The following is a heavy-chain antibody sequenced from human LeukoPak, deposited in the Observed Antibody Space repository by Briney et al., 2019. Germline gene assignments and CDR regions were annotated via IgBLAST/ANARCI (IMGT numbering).Heavy chain of an antibody. CDR2: ISAYNGNT. D-gene: IGHD3-22*01. CDR1: GYTFTSYG. CDR3: ARDVYDSSGYYYGSPGDY. Sequence: GASVSVSCTASGYTFTSYGFSWVRQAPGQGLEWMGWISAYNGNTNYAQKFQGRVTMTTDISTSTAYMELRSLRSDDTAVYYCARDVYDSSGYYYGSPGDYWGQGTLVTVSS. V-gene: IGHV1-18*01. J-gene: IGHJ4*02.